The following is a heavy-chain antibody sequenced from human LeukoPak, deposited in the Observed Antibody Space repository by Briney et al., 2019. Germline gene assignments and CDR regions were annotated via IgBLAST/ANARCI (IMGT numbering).Heavy chain of an antibody. V-gene: IGHV3-21*01. CDR1: GFTFSSYN. CDR2: ISSSSSFI. Sequence: TGGSLRLSCAASGFTFSSYNMNWVRQAPGKGLEWVSSISSSSSFIYYADSLKGRFTISRDNAKNLLYLQMDSLRAEDTAVYYCARVPTGTRGFDPWGQGTLVTVSS. D-gene: IGHD1-1*01. CDR3: ARVPTGTRGFDP. J-gene: IGHJ5*02.